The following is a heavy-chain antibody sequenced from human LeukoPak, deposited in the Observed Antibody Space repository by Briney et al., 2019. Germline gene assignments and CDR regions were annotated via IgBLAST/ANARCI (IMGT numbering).Heavy chain of an antibody. J-gene: IGHJ4*02. V-gene: IGHV3-21*01. D-gene: IGHD5-18*01. CDR2: MSYSSNFI. CDR3: AGTSGYSRGYGLDY. CDR1: GFTFSTYT. Sequence: GSLRLSCAASGFTFSTYTMNWARQAPGKGLEWVSSMSYSSNFIYYADSVKGRFTTSRDNAKSSLYLQMNSLRAEDTAVYYCAGTSGYSRGYGLDYWGLGTLVTVSS.